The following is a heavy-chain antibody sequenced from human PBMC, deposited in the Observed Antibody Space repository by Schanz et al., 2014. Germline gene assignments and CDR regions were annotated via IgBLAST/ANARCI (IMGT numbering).Heavy chain of an antibody. CDR3: ARGRQQLGSFDY. CDR2: IYHSGRT. V-gene: IGHV4-4*02. D-gene: IGHD6-13*01. J-gene: IGHJ4*02. Sequence: QVQLQESGPGLVKPSGTLSLTCAVSGDSITSNRWWSWVRQPPGKGLEWIGEIYHSGRTNYDPSLKSRVTMSVETSKNQFSLNLSSVTAADTAVYYCARGRQQLGSFDYWGPGTLVSVSS. CDR1: GDSITSNRW.